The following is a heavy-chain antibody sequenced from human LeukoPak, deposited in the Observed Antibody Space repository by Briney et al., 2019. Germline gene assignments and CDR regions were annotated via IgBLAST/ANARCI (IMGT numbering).Heavy chain of an antibody. CDR1: GASITTSRSY. CDR3: ARVRGRDGYFDY. V-gene: IGHV4-39*07. D-gene: IGHD5-24*01. Sequence: PSETLSLTCTVSGASITTSRSYGAWVRQPPGKELEWIASVSYSGDTYYNPSLKSRVTISVEMSKNQFSLKVRSVTASDTAVYFCARVRGRDGYFDYWGQGALVTVSS. CDR2: VSYSGDT. J-gene: IGHJ4*02.